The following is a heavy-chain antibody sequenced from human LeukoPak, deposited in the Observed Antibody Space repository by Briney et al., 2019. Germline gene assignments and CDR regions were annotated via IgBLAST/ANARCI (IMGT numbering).Heavy chain of an antibody. CDR2: IYYSGST. J-gene: IGHJ5*02. CDR3: ASSPKAARRNWFDP. Sequence: SETLSLTCTASGGSISSGDYYRSWIRQPPGKGLEWIGYIYYSGSTYYNPSLKSRVTISVDTSKNQFSLKLSSVTAADTAVYYCASSPKAARRNWFDPWGQGTLVTVSS. CDR1: GGSISSGDYY. D-gene: IGHD6-6*01. V-gene: IGHV4-30-4*01.